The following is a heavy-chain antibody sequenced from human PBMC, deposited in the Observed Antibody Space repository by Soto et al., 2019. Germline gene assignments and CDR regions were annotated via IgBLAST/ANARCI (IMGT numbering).Heavy chain of an antibody. CDR1: GFTFNTYG. Sequence: QVQLVESGGGVVQPGGSLRLSCTTSGFTFNTYGMYWVRQAPGKGLEWVAIIWYDGSNKYYGDSGKGRFTISRDNYKNTLYLQMNSLRAEDTALYYCARGDCTGAYCYSWPFNYGVDVWGKGTTVSVSS. J-gene: IGHJ6*04. CDR2: IWYDGSNK. V-gene: IGHV3-33*08. D-gene: IGHD2-15*01. CDR3: ARGDCTGAYCYSWPFNYGVDV.